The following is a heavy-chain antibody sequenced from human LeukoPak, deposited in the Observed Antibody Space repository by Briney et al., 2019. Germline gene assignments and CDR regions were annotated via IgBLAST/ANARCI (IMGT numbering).Heavy chain of an antibody. J-gene: IGHJ6*03. CDR2: VYFSGST. D-gene: IGHD3-10*01. CDR1: GVSISSSSYY. V-gene: IGHV4-39*07. Sequence: TASETLSLTCTVSGVSISSSSYYWGWIRQPPGKGLEWIGSVYFSGSTYYNPSLKSRVTISLDTSKNQFSLKLSSVTAADTAVYYCARDPLYGSGSYGFQLLYMDVWGKGTSVTVSS. CDR3: ARDPLYGSGSYGFQLLYMDV.